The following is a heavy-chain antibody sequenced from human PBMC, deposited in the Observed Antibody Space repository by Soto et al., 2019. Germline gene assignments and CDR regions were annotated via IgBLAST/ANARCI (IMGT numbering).Heavy chain of an antibody. J-gene: IGHJ4*02. CDR2: INQSGST. Sequence: QVQLQQWGAGLLKPSETLSLTCAVYGGSFSGYYWSWIRQPPGKGLEWLGEINQSGSTNYNPSLKRRVTISVDTYKNQFSLKLSSVTAADTAVYYCAKGGISSSTFLVWGQGTLVTVSS. CDR3: AKGGISSSTFLV. CDR1: GGSFSGYY. D-gene: IGHD2-2*01. V-gene: IGHV4-34*01.